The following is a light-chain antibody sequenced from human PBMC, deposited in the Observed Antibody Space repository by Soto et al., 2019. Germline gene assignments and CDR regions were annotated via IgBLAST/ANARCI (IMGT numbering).Light chain of an antibody. CDR1: QSLSSD. J-gene: IGKJ1*01. Sequence: EVVLTQSQDTLSLPPGARATLSCRASQSLSSDLAWYQQKPGQAPRLLIYDASSSATGIPARFSGSGSGTDFTLTISSLEPEDYAVYYCHQLTDCPPQFTFGQGTKVEIK. CDR3: HQLTDCPPQFT. CDR2: DAS. V-gene: IGKV3-11*01.